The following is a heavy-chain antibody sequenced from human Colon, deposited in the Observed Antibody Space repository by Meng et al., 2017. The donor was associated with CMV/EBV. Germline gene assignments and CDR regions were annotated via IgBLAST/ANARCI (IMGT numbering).Heavy chain of an antibody. D-gene: IGHD3-10*01. V-gene: IGHV4-59*01. J-gene: IGHJ6*02. CDR3: ARVLNYYGSGSSDYYYGMDV. Sequence: GSLRLSCSVSGDSLTDFYWGWIRQSPGKGLEWIGYMYAPGISRGSPKYNSSLKSRVTISVDTSKNQFSLKLSSVTAADTAVYYCARVLNYYGSGSSDYYYGMDVWGQGTTVTVSS. CDR1: GDSLTDFY. CDR2: MYAPGISRGSP.